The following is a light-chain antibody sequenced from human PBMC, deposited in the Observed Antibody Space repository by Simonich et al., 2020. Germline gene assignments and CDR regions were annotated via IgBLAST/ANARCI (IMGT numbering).Light chain of an antibody. CDR2: STS. CDR1: TGAVTSGDY. J-gene: IGLJ3*02. V-gene: IGLV7-43*01. Sequence: QTVVTQEPSLTVSQGGTATLNCAPSTGAVTSGDYPTWYQQKPGQAPRALIYSTSNKPSWTPARFSGSLLGGKSALTLSGVQPEDEAEYYCLLYYGGAQLGFGGGTKLTVL. CDR3: LLYYGGAQLG.